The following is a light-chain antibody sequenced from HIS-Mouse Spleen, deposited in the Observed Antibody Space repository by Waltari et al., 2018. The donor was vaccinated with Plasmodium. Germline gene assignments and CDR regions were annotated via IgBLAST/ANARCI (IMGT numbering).Light chain of an antibody. J-gene: IGKJ4*01. CDR3: RQFSSYPLT. V-gene: IGKV1-13*02. CDR2: DAS. CDR1: QGISSA. Sequence: AIQLTQSPSSLSASVGDRVTITCRARQGISSALVGYQQKPGKAPKLLIYDASSLESGVPSRFSGSGSGTDVTLTISSLQPEDFATYCCRQFSSYPLTFGGGTKVEIK.